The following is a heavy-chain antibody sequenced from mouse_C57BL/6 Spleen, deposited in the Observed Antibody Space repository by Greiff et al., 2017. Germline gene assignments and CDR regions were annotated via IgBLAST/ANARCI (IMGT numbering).Heavy chain of an antibody. V-gene: IGHV6-3*01. D-gene: IGHD4-1*01. CDR1: GFTFSNYW. CDR2: IRLKSDNYAT. CDR3: TAGNWDRAY. Sequence: EVKLMESGGGLVQPGGSMKLSCVASGFTFSNYWMNWVRQSPEKGLEWVAQIRLKSDNYATHYAESVKGRFTISRDDSKSSVYLQMNNLRAEDTGIYYCTAGNWDRAYWGQGTLVTVSA. J-gene: IGHJ3*01.